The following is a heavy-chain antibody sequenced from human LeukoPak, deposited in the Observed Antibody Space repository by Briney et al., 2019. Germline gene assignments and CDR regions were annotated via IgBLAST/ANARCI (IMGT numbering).Heavy chain of an antibody. CDR2: MNPNSGNT. Sequence: ASVKVSCKASGYTFTNYDINWVRQATGQGLEWMGWMNPNSGNTGYVQKFQGRVTMTRNTSISTAYMELSSLRSEDTAVYYCATPRGYSYGDAFDIWGQGTMVTVSS. V-gene: IGHV1-8*01. CDR3: ATPRGYSYGDAFDI. J-gene: IGHJ3*02. CDR1: GYTFTNYD. D-gene: IGHD5-18*01.